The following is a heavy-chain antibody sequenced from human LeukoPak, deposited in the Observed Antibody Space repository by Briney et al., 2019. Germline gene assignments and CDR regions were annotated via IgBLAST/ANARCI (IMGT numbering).Heavy chain of an antibody. Sequence: GGSLRLSCAASGFTFSTYWMSWVRQAPGKGLEWVANIKQDGTEKYYVDSVRGRFAISRDNAKNSLYLQMNSLRAEDTAVYYCTRVYDFWSGYPFDYWGQGTLVTVSS. J-gene: IGHJ4*02. CDR2: IKQDGTEK. V-gene: IGHV3-7*01. D-gene: IGHD3-3*01. CDR3: TRVYDFWSGYPFDY. CDR1: GFTFSTYW.